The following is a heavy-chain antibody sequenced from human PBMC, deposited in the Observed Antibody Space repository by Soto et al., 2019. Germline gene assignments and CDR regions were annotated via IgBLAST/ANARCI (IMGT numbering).Heavy chain of an antibody. CDR2: INSDGSTT. D-gene: IGHD1-26*01. Sequence: VQLVESGGGLVQPGGSLRLSCAASGFTFSRYWMHWVRQAPGKGLVWVSRINSDGSTTNYADSVKGRFTISRDNANNTLSLQMSNLRGEDTALYYCVRDVGAITNFWCQGTLVTVS. CDR3: VRDVGAITNF. CDR1: GFTFSRYW. J-gene: IGHJ4*02. V-gene: IGHV3-74*01.